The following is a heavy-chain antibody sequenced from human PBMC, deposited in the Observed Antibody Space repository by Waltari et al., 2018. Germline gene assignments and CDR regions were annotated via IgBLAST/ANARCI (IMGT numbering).Heavy chain of an antibody. V-gene: IGHV3-9*01. D-gene: IGHD1-26*01. J-gene: IGHJ6*02. Sequence: EVQLVESGGGLVQPGRSLRLSCAASGFTFDDYAMHWVRQAPGKGLEWVSGISWNSGSIGYADSVKGRFTISRDNAKNSLYLQMNSLRAEDTAVYYCARGWVGGMDVWGQRTTVTVSS. CDR3: ARGWVGGMDV. CDR1: GFTFDDYA. CDR2: ISWNSGSI.